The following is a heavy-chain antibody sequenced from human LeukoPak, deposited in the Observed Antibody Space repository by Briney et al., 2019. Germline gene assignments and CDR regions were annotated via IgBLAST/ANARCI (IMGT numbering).Heavy chain of an antibody. CDR1: GGSISSGGYS. Sequence: SETLSLTCAVSGGSISSGGYSWSWIRQPPGKGLEWIGYIYHSGSTYYNPSLKSRVTISVDRSKNQFSLKLSSVTAADTAAYYCARAVIPYYYDSSGYFDYWGQGTLVTVSS. D-gene: IGHD3-22*01. CDR3: ARAVIPYYYDSSGYFDY. J-gene: IGHJ4*02. CDR2: IYHSGST. V-gene: IGHV4-30-2*01.